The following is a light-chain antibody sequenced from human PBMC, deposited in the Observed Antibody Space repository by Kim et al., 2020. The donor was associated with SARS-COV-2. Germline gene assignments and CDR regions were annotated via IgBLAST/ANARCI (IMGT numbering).Light chain of an antibody. CDR1: RDISNY. CDR3: QQYDNLPPGT. Sequence: SVGDRVTITCQASRDISNYLNWYQLKPGKAPKLLIYDASNLETGVPSRFSGSGSGTDFTFTISSLQPEDIATYYCQQYDNLPPGTFGGGTKVDIK. J-gene: IGKJ4*01. V-gene: IGKV1-33*01. CDR2: DAS.